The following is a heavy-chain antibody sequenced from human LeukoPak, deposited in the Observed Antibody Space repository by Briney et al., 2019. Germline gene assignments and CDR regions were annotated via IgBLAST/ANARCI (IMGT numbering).Heavy chain of an antibody. CDR1: GGSISSGSYY. J-gene: IGHJ4*02. CDR3: AREGIAVAGNGFDY. CDR2: IYTSGST. V-gene: IGHV4-61*02. Sequence: PSETLSLTCTVSGGSISSGSYYWSWIRQPAGKGLEWIGRIYTSGSTNYNPSLKSRVTISVDTSKNQFSLKLSSVTAADTAVYYCAREGIAVAGNGFDYWGQGTLVTVSS. D-gene: IGHD6-19*01.